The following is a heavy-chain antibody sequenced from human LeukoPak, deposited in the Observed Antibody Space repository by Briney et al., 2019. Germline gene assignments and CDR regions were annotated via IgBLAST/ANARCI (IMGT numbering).Heavy chain of an antibody. CDR3: ARESRVTGYYYYYYMDV. J-gene: IGHJ6*03. Sequence: SETLSLTCAVSGGSISSNSYYWGWIRQPPGKGLEWIGSIYYSGSTYYNPSLKSRVTISVDTSKNQFSLKLSSVTAADTAVYYCARESRVTGYYYYYYMDVWGKGTTVTVSS. D-gene: IGHD1-14*01. CDR1: GGSISSNSYY. V-gene: IGHV4-39*07. CDR2: IYYSGST.